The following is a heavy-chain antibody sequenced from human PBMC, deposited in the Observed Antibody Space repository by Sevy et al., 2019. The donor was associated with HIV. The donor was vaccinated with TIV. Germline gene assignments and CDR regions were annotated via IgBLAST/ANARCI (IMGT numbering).Heavy chain of an antibody. CDR3: ASDGYCSGGSCYSALLYYYYYYMDV. J-gene: IGHJ6*03. CDR1: GFTFSSYW. D-gene: IGHD2-15*01. V-gene: IGHV3-74*01. CDR2: INSDGSST. Sequence: WGSLRLSCAASGFTFSSYWMHWVRQAPGKGLVWVSRINSDGSSTSYADSVKGRFTISRDNAKNTLYLQMNSLRAEDTAVYYCASDGYCSGGSCYSALLYYYYYYMDVWGKGTTVTVSS.